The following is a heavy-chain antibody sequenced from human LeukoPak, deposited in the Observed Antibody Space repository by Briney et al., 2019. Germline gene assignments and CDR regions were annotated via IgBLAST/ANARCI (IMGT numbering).Heavy chain of an antibody. V-gene: IGHV4-59*08. CDR3: ARHEGYYDSSGYHDAFDI. Sequence: SETLSLTCTVSGGSISSYYWSWIRQPPGKGLEWIGYIYYSGSTNYNPSLKSRVTISVDTSKNQFSLKLSSVTAADTAVYHCARHEGYYDSSGYHDAFDIWGQGTMVTVSS. CDR2: IYYSGST. D-gene: IGHD3-22*01. CDR1: GGSISSYY. J-gene: IGHJ3*02.